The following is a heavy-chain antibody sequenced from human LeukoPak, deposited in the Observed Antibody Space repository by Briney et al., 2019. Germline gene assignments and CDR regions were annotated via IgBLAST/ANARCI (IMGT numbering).Heavy chain of an antibody. J-gene: IGHJ3*01. CDR2: VSYRGST. V-gene: IGHV4-59*01. Sequence: PSETLSLTCTVFDGPITGYYWSWIRQPPGKGLEWIGYVSYRGSTNYNPSLKSRVTLSVDTSKNQFSLKLSSVTAADTAVYYCARPYSSNWYDAFHFWGQGAMVTVSS. D-gene: IGHD6-13*01. CDR3: ARPYSSNWYDAFHF. CDR1: DGPITGYY.